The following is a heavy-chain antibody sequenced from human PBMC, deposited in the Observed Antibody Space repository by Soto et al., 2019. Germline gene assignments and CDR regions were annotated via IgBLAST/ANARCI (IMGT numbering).Heavy chain of an antibody. V-gene: IGHV1-69*06. Sequence: QVQLEQSGSEVKNSGSSVKVSCKASGYSFSSHSITWVRQAPGQGLEWMGGIIPVFGTPSYAQKLQGRVTISADKSTNTSYRELRSLRSEDTAVYYCARGGALSTSWYWGDGLDSWGKGTQVTVSS. CDR3: ARGGALSTSWYWGDGLDS. CDR1: GYSFSSHS. D-gene: IGHD6-13*01. CDR2: IIPVFGTP. J-gene: IGHJ4*02.